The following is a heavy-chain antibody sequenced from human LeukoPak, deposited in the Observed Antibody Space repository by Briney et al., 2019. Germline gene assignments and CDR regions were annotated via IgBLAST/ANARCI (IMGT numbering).Heavy chain of an antibody. CDR3: ARFVRSYSSGLSFYFDY. Sequence: PSQTLSLTCTVSGGSISSGGYYWSWIRQHPGKGLEWIGYIYYSGSTNYNPSLKSRVTISVDTSKNQFSLKLSSVTAADTAVYYCARFVRSYSSGLSFYFDYWGQGTLVTVSS. J-gene: IGHJ4*02. D-gene: IGHD6-25*01. V-gene: IGHV4-31*03. CDR1: GGSISSGGYY. CDR2: IYYSGST.